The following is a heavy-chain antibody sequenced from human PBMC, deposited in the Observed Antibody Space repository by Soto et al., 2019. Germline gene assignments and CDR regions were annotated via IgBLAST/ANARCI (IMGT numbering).Heavy chain of an antibody. Sequence: GGSLRLSCAASGFPFSSYCMHWVRPAPGKGLEWVAVIWYDGSNKYYADSVKGRFTISRDNSKNTLYLQMNSLRAEDTAVYYCARSTHSHYYDSSYNYFDYWGQGTLVTAPQ. CDR2: IWYDGSNK. CDR1: GFPFSSYC. V-gene: IGHV3-33*08. D-gene: IGHD3-22*01. CDR3: ARSTHSHYYDSSYNYFDY. J-gene: IGHJ4*02.